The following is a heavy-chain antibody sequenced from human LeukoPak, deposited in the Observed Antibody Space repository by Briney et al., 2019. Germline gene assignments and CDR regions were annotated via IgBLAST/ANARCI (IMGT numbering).Heavy chain of an antibody. CDR3: AGQLSYYYDSSGYYGYYFDY. CDR1: GGSISSYY. J-gene: IGHJ4*02. CDR2: IYYSGST. V-gene: IGHV4-59*08. Sequence: SETLSLTCTVSGGSISSYYWSWIRHPPGKGLEWIGYIYYSGSTNYNPSLKSRVTISVDTSKNQFSLKLSSVTAADTAVYYCAGQLSYYYDSSGYYGYYFDYWGQGTLVTVSS. D-gene: IGHD3-22*01.